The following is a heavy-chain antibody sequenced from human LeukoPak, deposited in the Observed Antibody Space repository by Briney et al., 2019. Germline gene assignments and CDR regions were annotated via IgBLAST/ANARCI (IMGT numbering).Heavy chain of an antibody. V-gene: IGHV1-2*02. CDR1: GYTFTGYY. CDR2: VNPNSGGT. Sequence: GASVKVSCKASGYTFTGYYMHRVRQAPGQGLEWMGWVNPNSGGTNYAQEFQGRVTMTRDTSISTAYMELSRLRSDDTAVYYCARVNQYYYDSSGRAFDVWGQGTMVTVSS. J-gene: IGHJ3*01. CDR3: ARVNQYYYDSSGRAFDV. D-gene: IGHD3-22*01.